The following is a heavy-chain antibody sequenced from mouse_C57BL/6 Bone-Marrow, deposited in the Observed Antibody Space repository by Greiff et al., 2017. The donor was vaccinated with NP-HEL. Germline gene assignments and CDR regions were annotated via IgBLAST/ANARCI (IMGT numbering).Heavy chain of an antibody. CDR3: TTDDGYYNY. J-gene: IGHJ2*01. CDR2: IDPENGDT. CDR1: GFNIKDDY. Sequence: VQLQQSGAELVRPGASVQLSCTASGFNIKDDYMHWVKQRPEQGLEWIGWIDPENGDTEYASKFQGKATITADTSSNTAYLQLSRLTSEDTAVYYCTTDDGYYNYWGQGTTLTVSS. V-gene: IGHV14-4*01. D-gene: IGHD2-3*01.